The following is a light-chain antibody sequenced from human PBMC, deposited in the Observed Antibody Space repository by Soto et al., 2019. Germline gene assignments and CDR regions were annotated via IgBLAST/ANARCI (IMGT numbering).Light chain of an antibody. CDR1: QSISSY. Sequence: DMQESPSQCSLSASTGDRVTIPCRASQSISSYLNWYQQKPGKAPKLLIYAASSLQSGVPSRFSGSGSGTDFTLTISSLQPEDFATYYCQQSYSTPLPFGQGTLLEIK. V-gene: IGKV1-39*01. CDR2: AAS. J-gene: IGKJ5*01. CDR3: QQSYSTPLP.